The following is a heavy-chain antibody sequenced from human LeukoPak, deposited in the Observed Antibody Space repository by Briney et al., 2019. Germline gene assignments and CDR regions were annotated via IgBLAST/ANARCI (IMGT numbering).Heavy chain of an antibody. J-gene: IGHJ5*02. V-gene: IGHV4-30-4*08. D-gene: IGHD2/OR15-2a*01. CDR2: IFYSGST. CDR1: GGSISSYY. CDR3: ARDVRQFNWFDP. Sequence: SETLSLTCTVSGGSISSYYWSWIRQPPGKGLEWIGYIFYSGSTYYNPSLKSRVTISVDTSKNQFSLKLSSVTAADTAVYYCARDVRQFNWFDPWGQGTLVTVSS.